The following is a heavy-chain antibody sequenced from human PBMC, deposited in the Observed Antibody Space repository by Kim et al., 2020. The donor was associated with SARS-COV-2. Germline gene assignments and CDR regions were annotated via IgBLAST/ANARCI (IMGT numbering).Heavy chain of an antibody. J-gene: IGHJ6*02. V-gene: IGHV4-59*09. Sequence: KCLVTISVDTSKNQFSLKLSSVTAADTAVYYCARGRIAVAGTRFNGMDVWGQGTTVTVSS. D-gene: IGHD6-19*01. CDR3: ARGRIAVAGTRFNGMDV.